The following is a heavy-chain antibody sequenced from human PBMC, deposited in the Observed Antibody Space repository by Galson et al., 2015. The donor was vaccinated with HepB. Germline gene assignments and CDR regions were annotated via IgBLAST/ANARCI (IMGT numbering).Heavy chain of an antibody. D-gene: IGHD2/OR15-2a*01. CDR1: GLTFRRSG. CDR3: VRGTTAPDY. Sequence: SLRLSCAASGLTFRRSGMHWVRQAPGKGLEWLAVIQHVGSPIRYADSVKGRFTVSRDSSTNTLYLQMNGLRADDTAIYYCVRGTTAPDYWGQGTLVTVSS. J-gene: IGHJ4*02. V-gene: IGHV3-33*01. CDR2: IQHVGSPI.